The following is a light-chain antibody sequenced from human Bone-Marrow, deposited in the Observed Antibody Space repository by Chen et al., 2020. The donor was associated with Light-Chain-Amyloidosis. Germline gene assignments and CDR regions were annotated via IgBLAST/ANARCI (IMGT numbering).Light chain of an antibody. CDR3: QSADSSGTYEVI. J-gene: IGLJ2*01. V-gene: IGLV3-25*03. CDR2: RDT. CDR1: DLPTKY. Sequence: SYEPTQPPPVSVAPGQTARNTRPGDDLPTKYAYWYQQKPGQAPVLVIHRDTERPSGISERFSGSSSGTTATLTISGVQAEDEADYHCQSADSSGTYEVIFGGGTKLTVL.